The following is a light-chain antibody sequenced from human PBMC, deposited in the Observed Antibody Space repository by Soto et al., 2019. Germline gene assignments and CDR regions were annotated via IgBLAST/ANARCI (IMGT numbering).Light chain of an antibody. CDR3: QQRSNWPIT. Sequence: EIVLTQSPGTLSLSPGERATLSCRASQSVSSNLAWYQQKPGQAPRLLIYGASTRATGIPARFSGSGSGTGFTLTISSLEHEDFAVYYCQQRSNWPITFGQGTRLEIK. CDR1: QSVSSN. J-gene: IGKJ5*01. V-gene: IGKV3-11*01. CDR2: GAS.